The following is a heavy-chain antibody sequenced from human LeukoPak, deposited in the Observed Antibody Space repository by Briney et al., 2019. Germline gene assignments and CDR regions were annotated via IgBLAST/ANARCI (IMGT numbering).Heavy chain of an antibody. CDR1: IGSISSSKW. V-gene: IGHV3-7*01. J-gene: IGHJ4*02. CDR2: INQDGTGK. D-gene: IGHD1-26*01. Sequence: ETLSLTCSVSIGSISSSKWWSWVRQSPGTGLEWVASINQDGTGKYYVDSVKGRFTISRDNAKNSLYLQMSSLRAEDTAVYFCARDSPPRYSGSAGGEGYWGQGTLVTVSS. CDR3: ARDSPPRYSGSAGGEGY.